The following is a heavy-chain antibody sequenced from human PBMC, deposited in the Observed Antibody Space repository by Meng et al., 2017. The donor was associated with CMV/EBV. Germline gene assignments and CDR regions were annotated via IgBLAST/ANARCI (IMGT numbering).Heavy chain of an antibody. Sequence: GGSLRLSCAASGFTFSSYWMHWVRQAPGKGLVWVSRINSDGSSTSYADSVKGRFTISRDNAKNTLYLQMNSLRAEDTAVYYCARGDPLLYGGNFGWGQGTLVTVSS. CDR2: INSDGSST. D-gene: IGHD4-23*01. CDR3: ARGDPLLYGGNFG. J-gene: IGHJ4*02. CDR1: GFTFSSYW. V-gene: IGHV3-74*01.